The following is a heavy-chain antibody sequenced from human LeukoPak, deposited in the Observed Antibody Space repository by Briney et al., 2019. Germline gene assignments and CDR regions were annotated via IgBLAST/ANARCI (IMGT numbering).Heavy chain of an antibody. CDR1: GGSISSGDYY. J-gene: IGHJ3*02. D-gene: IGHD3-10*01. CDR3: ARDDYYGAFDI. CDR2: IYYSGST. Sequence: SSETLSLTCTVSGGSISSGDYYWSWIRQPPGKGLEWIGYIYYSGSTYYNPSLKSRVTISVDTSKNQFSLKLSSVTAADTAVYYCARDDYYGAFDIWGQGTMVTVSS. V-gene: IGHV4-30-4*08.